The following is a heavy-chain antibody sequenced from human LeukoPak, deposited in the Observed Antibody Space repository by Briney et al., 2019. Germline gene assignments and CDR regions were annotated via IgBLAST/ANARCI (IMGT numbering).Heavy chain of an antibody. CDR2: ISSSSSYI. D-gene: IGHD6-13*01. Sequence: GGSLRLSCAASGFTFSSYSMNWVRQAPAKGLEWVSSISSSSSYIYYADSVKGRFTISRDNAKNSLYLQMNSLRAEDTAVYYCARDPIAAAGTSYFDYWGQGTLVTVSS. CDR1: GFTFSSYS. V-gene: IGHV3-21*01. CDR3: ARDPIAAAGTSYFDY. J-gene: IGHJ4*02.